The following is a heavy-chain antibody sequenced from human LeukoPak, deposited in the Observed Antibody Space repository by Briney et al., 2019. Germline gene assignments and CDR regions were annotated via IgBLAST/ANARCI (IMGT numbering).Heavy chain of an antibody. Sequence: ASVKVSCKASGYTFTSYYMHWVRQAPGQGLEWMGWINPNSGGTNYAQKFQGRVTMTRDTSISTAYMELSRLRSDDTAVYYCARDMKLLWFGEILSYYYYYMDVWGKGTTVTVSS. D-gene: IGHD3-10*01. V-gene: IGHV1-2*02. CDR1: GYTFTSYY. J-gene: IGHJ6*03. CDR2: INPNSGGT. CDR3: ARDMKLLWFGEILSYYYYYMDV.